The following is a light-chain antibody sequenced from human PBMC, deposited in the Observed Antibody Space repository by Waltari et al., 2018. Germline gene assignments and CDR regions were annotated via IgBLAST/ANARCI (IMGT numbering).Light chain of an antibody. CDR3: QQYDNWPRT. J-gene: IGKJ1*01. CDR2: DAS. V-gene: IGKV3-15*01. CDR1: QSVSSN. Sequence: VMTQSPATLSVSPGESATLTCSARQSVSSNLAWYQQTPGQAPRLLIYDASTRATGIPARFSGSGSGTEFNLTISSLQSEDFAVYYCQQYDNWPRTFGQGTTV.